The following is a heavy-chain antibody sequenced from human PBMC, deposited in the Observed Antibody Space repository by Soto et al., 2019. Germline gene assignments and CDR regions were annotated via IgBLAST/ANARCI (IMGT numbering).Heavy chain of an antibody. CDR2: VFYTGFT. Sequence: PSETLSLTCAVSGGSISGSYYYWGWLRQSPGKGPEWIGSVFYTGFTSYNPSLESRVSVSVDTSKNQFSLKVSGVSAADTALYFCARQRTSVVTQAYFDVWGPGSLVTVSS. CDR1: GGSISGSYYY. CDR3: ARQRTSVVTQAYFDV. D-gene: IGHD2-21*02. V-gene: IGHV4-39*01. J-gene: IGHJ4*02.